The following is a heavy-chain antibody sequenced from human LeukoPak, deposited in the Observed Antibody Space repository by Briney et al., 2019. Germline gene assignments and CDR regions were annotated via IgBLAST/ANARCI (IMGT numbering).Heavy chain of an antibody. Sequence: GGSLRLSCAASGFTFSDYYMSWIRQAPGKGLEWVSYISSSGSTIYYADSVKGRFTISRDNAKNSLYLQMNSLRAEDTAVYYCARDKAPIAAAGIFDYWGQGTLVTVSS. V-gene: IGHV3-11*04. CDR3: ARDKAPIAAAGIFDY. CDR2: ISSSGSTI. CDR1: GFTFSDYY. J-gene: IGHJ4*02. D-gene: IGHD6-13*01.